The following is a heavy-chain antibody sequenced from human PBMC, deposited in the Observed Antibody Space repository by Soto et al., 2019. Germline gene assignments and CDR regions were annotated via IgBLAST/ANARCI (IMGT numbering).Heavy chain of an antibody. Sequence: EVQLVESGGGLVQPGGSLRLSCAASGFTFSTCDMNWVRQAPGKGLEWVSYISRGSASKYYADSAKGRFTISRDNDKNSLYLQMNSLRDEDTALYYCARADDYGGNSQAYWGRGTLVTVSS. CDR3: ARADDYGGNSQAY. CDR2: ISRGSASK. V-gene: IGHV3-48*02. CDR1: GFTFSTCD. D-gene: IGHD4-17*01. J-gene: IGHJ4*02.